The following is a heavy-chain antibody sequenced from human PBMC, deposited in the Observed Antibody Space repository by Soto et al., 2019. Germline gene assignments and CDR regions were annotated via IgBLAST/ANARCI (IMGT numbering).Heavy chain of an antibody. CDR3: ARREGQLAAFDI. V-gene: IGHV4-59*01. CDR1: GGSISSYY. Sequence: QVQLQESGPGLVKPSETLSLTCAVSGGSISSYYWSWIRQPPGKGLEWVGYIYYSGRTKYNPSLTSRVTISVDTSKNQFSLKLSSVTAADTAVYYCARREGQLAAFDIWGQGTLVTVSS. D-gene: IGHD6-13*01. CDR2: IYYSGRT. J-gene: IGHJ3*02.